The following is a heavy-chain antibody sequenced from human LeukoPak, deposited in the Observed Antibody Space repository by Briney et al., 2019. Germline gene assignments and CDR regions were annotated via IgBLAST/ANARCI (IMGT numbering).Heavy chain of an antibody. Sequence: GGSLRLSCAASGFTFSSYAMHWVRQAPGKGLEWVAVISYDGSNKYYADSVKGRFTISRDNSKNTLYLQMNSLRAEDTALYYCAKDVNLAVAGTLDYWGQGTLVTVSS. CDR3: AKDVNLAVAGTLDY. V-gene: IGHV3-30*14. CDR2: ISYDGSNK. J-gene: IGHJ4*02. D-gene: IGHD6-19*01. CDR1: GFTFSSYA.